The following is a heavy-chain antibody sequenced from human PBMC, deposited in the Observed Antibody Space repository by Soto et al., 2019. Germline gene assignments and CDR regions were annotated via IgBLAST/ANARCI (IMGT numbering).Heavy chain of an antibody. Sequence: QPGGSLRLSCAASGFTFSSNWMHWVRQAPGKGLVWVSRINSDGSITSYADSVKGQCTISRDNAKNTLYLQMNSLRAEDTAVYYCARGSSSWYVSFDYWGQGILVTVSS. V-gene: IGHV3-74*01. CDR1: GFTFSSNW. CDR2: INSDGSIT. D-gene: IGHD6-13*01. J-gene: IGHJ4*02. CDR3: ARGSSSWYVSFDY.